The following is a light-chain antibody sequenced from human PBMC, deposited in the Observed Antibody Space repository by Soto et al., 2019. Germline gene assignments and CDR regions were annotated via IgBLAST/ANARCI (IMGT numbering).Light chain of an antibody. CDR1: QSISSY. V-gene: IGKV1-39*01. Sequence: EIQMTQSQSSLSASVGDRVPITCRASQSISSYLNWYQQKPGKAPKLLIYAASSLQSGVPSRFSGSGSGTDFTLTISSLQPEDFATYYCQQSYSTPPTFGQGTRLEIK. CDR3: QQSYSTPPT. J-gene: IGKJ5*01. CDR2: AAS.